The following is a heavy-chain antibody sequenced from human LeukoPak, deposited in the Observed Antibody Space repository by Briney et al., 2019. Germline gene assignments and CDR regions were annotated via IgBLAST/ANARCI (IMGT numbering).Heavy chain of an antibody. CDR2: ISYDGSNK. Sequence: GGSLRLSCAASGFTFSSYAMHWVRQAPGKGLEWVAVISYDGSNKYYADSVKGRFTISRDNSKNTLYLQMNSLRAEVTAVYYCARDSAFYSNYYYYGMDVWGQGTTVTVSS. CDR1: GFTFSSYA. J-gene: IGHJ6*02. V-gene: IGHV3-30-3*01. CDR3: ARDSAFYSNYYYYGMDV. D-gene: IGHD4-11*01.